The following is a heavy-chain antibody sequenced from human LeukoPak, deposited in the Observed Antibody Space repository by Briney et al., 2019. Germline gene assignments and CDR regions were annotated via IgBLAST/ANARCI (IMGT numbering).Heavy chain of an antibody. D-gene: IGHD5-24*01. CDR1: GDSVSSNSAA. J-gene: IGHJ5*02. CDR3: ASWWLQSGEGFDP. Sequence: SQTLSLTCAISGDSVSSNSAAWNWIRQSPSRGLEWLGRTYYRSKWYNDYAVSVKSRITINPDTSKNQFSLKLSSVTAADTAVYYCASWWLQSGEGFDPWGQGTLVTVSS. CDR2: TYYRSKWYN. V-gene: IGHV6-1*01.